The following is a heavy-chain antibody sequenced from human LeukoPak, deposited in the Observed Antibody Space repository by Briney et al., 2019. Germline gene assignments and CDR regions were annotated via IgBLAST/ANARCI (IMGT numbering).Heavy chain of an antibody. J-gene: IGHJ4*02. CDR3: TRSESGTYKGGFDF. V-gene: IGHV3-7*01. D-gene: IGHD1-26*01. CDR2: IKQDGSEK. CDR1: GFTLSTYW. Sequence: GGSLRLSCAAYGFTLSTYWMSWVRQAPGKGLEWVANIKQDGSEKYYVDSVKGRFTISRDNAKNSLYLQMNSLRVEDTAVYYCTRSESGTYKGGFDFWGQGTLVTVSS.